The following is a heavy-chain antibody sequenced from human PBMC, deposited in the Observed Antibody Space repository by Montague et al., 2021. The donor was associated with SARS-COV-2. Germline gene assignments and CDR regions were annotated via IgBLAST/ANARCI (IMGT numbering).Heavy chain of an antibody. CDR1: GGSFSSFY. D-gene: IGHD2-8*01. J-gene: IGHJ6*04. Sequence: SETLSLTCTVSGGSFSSFYWSWVRQSPGKGLEWIGYVNHSGSTNYNPSLKGRVTISVDTSKNQFSLKLRSVTAADTAVYYCARVRGIPYLGRVVLSSMDIWGEGTTVTVSS. V-gene: IGHV4-59*01. CDR2: VNHSGST. CDR3: ARVRGIPYLGRVVLSSMDI.